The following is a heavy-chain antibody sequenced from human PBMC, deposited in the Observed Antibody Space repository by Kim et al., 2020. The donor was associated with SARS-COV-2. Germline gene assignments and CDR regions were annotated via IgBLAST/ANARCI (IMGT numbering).Heavy chain of an antibody. J-gene: IGHJ4*02. CDR2: ISYDGSNK. D-gene: IGHD3-22*01. CDR3: AREKENYYDSSPFFDY. V-gene: IGHV3-30-3*01. Sequence: GGSLRLSCAASGFTFSSYAMHWVRQAPGKGLEWVAVISYDGSNKYYADSVKGRFTISRDNSKNTLYLQMNSLRAEDTAVYYCAREKENYYDSSPFFDYWGQGTLVTVSS. CDR1: GFTFSSYA.